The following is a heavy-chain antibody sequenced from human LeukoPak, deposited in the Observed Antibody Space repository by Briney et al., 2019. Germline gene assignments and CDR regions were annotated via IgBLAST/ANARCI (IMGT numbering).Heavy chain of an antibody. CDR3: ARGTARIQLWSRVMLFDP. CDR2: INHSGST. Sequence: SETLSLTCAVYGGSFSGYYWSWIRQPPGKGLEWIGEINHSGSTNYNPSLKSRVAISVDTSKNHFSLKLSSVPAADTAVYYCARGTARIQLWSRVMLFDPWGQGTLVTVSS. V-gene: IGHV4-34*01. J-gene: IGHJ5*02. D-gene: IGHD5-18*01. CDR1: GGSFSGYY.